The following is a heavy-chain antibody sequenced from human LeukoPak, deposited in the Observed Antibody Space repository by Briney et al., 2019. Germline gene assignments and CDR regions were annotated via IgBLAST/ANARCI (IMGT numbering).Heavy chain of an antibody. CDR1: RFSFTNAW. V-gene: IGHV3-15*01. CDR2: IKSKTDGGAI. J-gene: IGHJ4*01. Sequence: GGALRLSCAASRFSFTNAWMNWVRQAPGKGLEWVGRIKSKTDGGAIHYAAPVRGRFSISRDDSINTVYLQMDSLKADDTAVYYCLTRLRSTIGVDYWGQGTLVTVSS. CDR3: LTRLRSTIGVDY. D-gene: IGHD5/OR15-5a*01.